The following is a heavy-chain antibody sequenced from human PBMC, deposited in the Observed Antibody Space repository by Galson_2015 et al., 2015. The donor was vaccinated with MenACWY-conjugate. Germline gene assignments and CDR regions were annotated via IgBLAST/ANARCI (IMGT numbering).Heavy chain of an antibody. Sequence: SVKVSCKASGYTFTSHLIHWVRQVPEQGLEWMGWINAGNGNTRSSQKFQGRVTITSDTSANTAYLELSSLRFEDTAVYYCARREAQLVRGDYHYYMDVWGKGTAVTVSS. J-gene: IGHJ6*03. V-gene: IGHV1-3*01. CDR3: ARREAQLVRGDYHYYMDV. D-gene: IGHD6-6*01. CDR2: INAGNGNT. CDR1: GYTFTSHL.